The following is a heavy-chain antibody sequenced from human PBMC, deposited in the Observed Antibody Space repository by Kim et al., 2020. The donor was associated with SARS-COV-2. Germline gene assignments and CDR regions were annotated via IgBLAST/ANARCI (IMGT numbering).Heavy chain of an antibody. CDR1: GGSISSGGYY. V-gene: IGHV4-31*03. D-gene: IGHD2-21*02. Sequence: SDTLSLTCTVSGGSISSGGYYWSWIRQHPGKGLEWIGYIYYSGSTYYNPSLKSRVTISVDTSKNQFSLKLSSVTAADTAVYYCAREELAYCGGDCGDETGSYGGRWFDPWGQGTLVTVSS. J-gene: IGHJ5*02. CDR3: AREELAYCGGDCGDETGSYGGRWFDP. CDR2: IYYSGST.